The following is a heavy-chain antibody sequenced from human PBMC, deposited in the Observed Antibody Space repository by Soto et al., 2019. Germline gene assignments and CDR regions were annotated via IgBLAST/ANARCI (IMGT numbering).Heavy chain of an antibody. Sequence: QVQLVESGGGVVQPGRSLRLSCAASGFTFSSYAMHWVRQAPGKGLEWVAVISYDGSNKYYADSVKGRLTISRDNSKNPLYLQMNSLRAEDTAVYYCARDGLLGYFDYWGQGTLVTVSS. V-gene: IGHV3-30-3*01. CDR1: GFTFSSYA. J-gene: IGHJ4*02. D-gene: IGHD3-16*01. CDR2: ISYDGSNK. CDR3: ARDGLLGYFDY.